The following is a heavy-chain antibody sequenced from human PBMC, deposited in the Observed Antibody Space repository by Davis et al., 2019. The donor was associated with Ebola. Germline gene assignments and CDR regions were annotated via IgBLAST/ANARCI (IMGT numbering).Heavy chain of an antibody. CDR2: IYYSGST. D-gene: IGHD5/OR15-5a*01. Sequence: SETLSLTCTVSGGSISSYYWSWIRQPPGKGLEWIGYIYYSGSTNYNPSLKSRVTISVDTSKNQFSLKLSSVTAADTAVYYCARDRFFYDSGDYYYYGMDVWGQGTTVTVSS. CDR3: ARDRFFYDSGDYYYYGMDV. J-gene: IGHJ6*02. V-gene: IGHV4-59*01. CDR1: GGSISSYY.